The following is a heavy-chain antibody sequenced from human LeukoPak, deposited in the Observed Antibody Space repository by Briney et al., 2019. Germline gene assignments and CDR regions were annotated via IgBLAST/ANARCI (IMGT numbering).Heavy chain of an antibody. J-gene: IGHJ4*02. CDR2: IYHSGST. Sequence: SETLSLTCAVSGVSISSSNWWSWVRQPPGKGLEWIGEIYHSGSTNYNPSLKSRVTISVDKSKNQFSLKLTSVTAADTAVYFCATRRHYYNSGSYNRVDYWGQGTLVTVSS. CDR1: GVSISSSNW. V-gene: IGHV4-4*02. D-gene: IGHD3-10*01. CDR3: ATRRHYYNSGSYNRVDY.